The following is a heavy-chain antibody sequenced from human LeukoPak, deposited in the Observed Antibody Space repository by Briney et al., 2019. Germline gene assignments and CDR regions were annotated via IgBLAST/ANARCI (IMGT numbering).Heavy chain of an antibody. D-gene: IGHD3-16*01. CDR3: ARHYGP. Sequence: GSLRLSCAVSGYPFSDHYIDWVRQAPGKGLEWIGSIYDSGSTYYNPSLKSRVTISVDTSKNQFSLKLNSVTAADTAVYYCARHYGPWGQGTLVTVSS. CDR2: IYDSGST. V-gene: IGHV4-38-2*01. J-gene: IGHJ5*02. CDR1: GYPFSDHY.